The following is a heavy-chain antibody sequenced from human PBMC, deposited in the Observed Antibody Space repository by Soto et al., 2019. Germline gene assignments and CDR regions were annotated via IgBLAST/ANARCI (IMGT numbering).Heavy chain of an antibody. Sequence: QVQLQQWGAGLLKPSETLSLTCAVYGGSFSGYYWSWIRQPPGKGLEWIGEINHSGSINYNPSLKSRVTISVDTSKNQFSLKLSSVTAADTAVYYCARVVAGRNYYYYYYMDVWGKGTTVTVSS. CDR3: ARVVAGRNYYYYYYMDV. CDR1: GGSFSGYY. V-gene: IGHV4-34*01. D-gene: IGHD6-19*01. CDR2: INHSGSI. J-gene: IGHJ6*03.